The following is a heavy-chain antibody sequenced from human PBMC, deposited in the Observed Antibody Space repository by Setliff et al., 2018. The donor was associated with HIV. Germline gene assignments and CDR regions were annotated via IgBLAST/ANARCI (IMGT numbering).Heavy chain of an antibody. CDR2: ISVDGSGK. Sequence: LSLSCTAPGFTFSDSVMHWVRQPPGKGLEWVAAISVDGSGKFYADSVKGRFTISRDNAKNSLYLQMNSLRAEDTAVYYCAREDTLVATNVGYYYYYMDVWGKGTTVTVSS. D-gene: IGHD5-12*01. V-gene: IGHV3-30*07. CDR1: GFTFSDSV. CDR3: AREDTLVATNVGYYYYYMDV. J-gene: IGHJ6*03.